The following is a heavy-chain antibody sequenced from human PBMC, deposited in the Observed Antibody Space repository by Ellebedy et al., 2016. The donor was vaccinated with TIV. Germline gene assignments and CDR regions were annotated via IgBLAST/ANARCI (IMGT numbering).Heavy chain of an antibody. D-gene: IGHD1-26*01. CDR3: ARGVGATPYFDY. V-gene: IGHV4-61*01. CDR1: GGSVSSGSYY. CDR2: IYYSGST. Sequence: SETLSLTXTVSGGSVSSGSYYWSWIRQPPGKGLEWIGYIYYSGSTNYNPSLKSRVTISVDTSKNQFSLKLSSVTAADTAVYYCARGVGATPYFDYWGQGTLVTVSS. J-gene: IGHJ4*02.